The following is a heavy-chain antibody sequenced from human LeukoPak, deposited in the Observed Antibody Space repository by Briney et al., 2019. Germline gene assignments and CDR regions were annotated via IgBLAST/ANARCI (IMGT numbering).Heavy chain of an antibody. V-gene: IGHV2-70*04. CDR2: IDWDDDK. CDR3: ARHMDV. CDR1: GFSLSTSGMR. Sequence: ESGPALVKPTQTLTLTCTFSGFSLSTSGMRVSWIRQPPGKALEWLARIDWDDDKFYSNSLKNRLTISKDTSKNQVVLTRTNMDPVDTATYYCARHMDVWGKGTTVTVPS. J-gene: IGHJ6*03.